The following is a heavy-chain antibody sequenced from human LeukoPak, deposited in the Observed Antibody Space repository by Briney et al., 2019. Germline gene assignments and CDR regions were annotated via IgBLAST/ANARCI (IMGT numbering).Heavy chain of an antibody. D-gene: IGHD4-17*01. Sequence: GESLKISCKGSGYSFTSYWISWVRQMPGKGLEWMGRIDPSDSYTNYSPSFQGHVTISADKSISTAYLQWSSLKASDTAMNYCARHGRTVTFFDYWGQGTLVTVSS. J-gene: IGHJ4*02. CDR2: IDPSDSYT. CDR1: GYSFTSYW. V-gene: IGHV5-10-1*01. CDR3: ARHGRTVTFFDY.